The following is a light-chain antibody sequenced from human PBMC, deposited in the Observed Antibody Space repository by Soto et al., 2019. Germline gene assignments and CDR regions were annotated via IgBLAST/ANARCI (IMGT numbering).Light chain of an antibody. J-gene: IGLJ1*01. V-gene: IGLV2-8*01. CDR2: EVN. CDR1: SSDVGGYNY. Sequence: QPVLTQLPSASGSPGQSVAISCTGTSSDVGGYNYVSWYQQHPGKAPKLMIYEVNKRPSGVPDRFSGSKSGNTASLTVSGLQAEDEADYYCSSYAGSSNVFGTGTKLTVL. CDR3: SSYAGSSNV.